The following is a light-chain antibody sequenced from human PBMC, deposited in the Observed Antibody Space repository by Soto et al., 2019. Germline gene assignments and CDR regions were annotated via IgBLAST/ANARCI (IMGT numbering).Light chain of an antibody. Sequence: EIVMTQSPATLSVSPVERAALSGGASQSVSSNLAWYQQKPGQAPRLLIYGASTRATAIPARFSGSGSGTEFTLTISSLQSEDFAVYYCQQRSNWPGTFGQGTKVDI. CDR2: GAS. CDR3: QQRSNWPGT. CDR1: QSVSSN. J-gene: IGKJ1*01. V-gene: IGKV3-15*01.